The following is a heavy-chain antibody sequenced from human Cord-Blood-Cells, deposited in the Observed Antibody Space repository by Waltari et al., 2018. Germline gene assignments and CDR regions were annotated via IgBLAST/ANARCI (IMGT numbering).Heavy chain of an antibody. V-gene: IGHV3-30*02. CDR1: GFTFGSYG. D-gene: IGHD2-2*03. Sequence: QVQLVESGGGVVQPGGSLRLSCAASGFTFGSYGVPWVRQAPGKGLEWVAFIRYDGSNKYYADSVKGRFTISRDNSKNTLYLQMNSLRAEDTAVYYCAKELDKYAFDIWGQGTMVTVSS. CDR2: IRYDGSNK. J-gene: IGHJ3*02. CDR3: AKELDKYAFDI.